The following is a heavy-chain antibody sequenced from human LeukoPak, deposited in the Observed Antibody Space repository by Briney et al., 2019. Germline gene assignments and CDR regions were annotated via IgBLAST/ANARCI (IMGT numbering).Heavy chain of an antibody. CDR3: ATPAPTDDAFDI. J-gene: IGHJ3*02. Sequence: ASVKVSCKASGYTFTYRYLHWVRQAPGQALEWIGWSTPFHVNTNSAQNIQDRVTLTRDRSMSTAYMELSSLRSEHTAMYYCATPAPTDDAFDIWGQGTMVTVSS. CDR2: STPFHVNT. CDR1: GYTFTYRY. D-gene: IGHD2-15*01. V-gene: IGHV1-45*02.